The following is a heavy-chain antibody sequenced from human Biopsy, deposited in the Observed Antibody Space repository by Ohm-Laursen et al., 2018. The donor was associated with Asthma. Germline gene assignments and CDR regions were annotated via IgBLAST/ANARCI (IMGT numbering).Heavy chain of an antibody. V-gene: IGHV1-24*01. J-gene: IGHJ4*02. CDR2: HDHEEGGT. CDR3: ASDFPKDYVRYNFQF. Sequence: SANVSCKISGYSLTDVSMHWVRQAPGQGLEWMGGHDHEEGGTVNAWRFQGRVTMTEDTSTDTAYMELSSLSSDDTAVYYCASDFPKDYVRYNFQFWGQGTLVTVSS. D-gene: IGHD4-17*01. CDR1: GYSLTDVS.